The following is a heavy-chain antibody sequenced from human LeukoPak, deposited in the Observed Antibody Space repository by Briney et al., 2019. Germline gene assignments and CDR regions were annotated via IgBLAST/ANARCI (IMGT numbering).Heavy chain of an antibody. Sequence: GGSLRLSCAASGFTFSSYAMPWVRQAPGKGLEYVSAISSNGGSTYYANSVKGRFTISRDNSKNTLYLQMGSLRAEDMAVYYCARELSVDGANWFDPWGQGTLVTVSS. J-gene: IGHJ5*02. CDR2: ISSNGGST. V-gene: IGHV3-64*01. CDR1: GFTFSSYA. CDR3: ARELSVDGANWFDP. D-gene: IGHD3-16*02.